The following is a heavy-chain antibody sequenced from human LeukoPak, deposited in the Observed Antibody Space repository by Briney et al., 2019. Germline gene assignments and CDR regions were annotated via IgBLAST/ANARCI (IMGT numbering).Heavy chain of an antibody. D-gene: IGHD1/OR15-1a*01. V-gene: IGHV3-33*06. CDR2: IWYDGSNK. J-gene: IGHJ4*02. CDR1: GFTFSSCG. Sequence: GGSLRLSCAASGFTFSSCGMHWVRQAPGKGLEWVADIWYDGSNKYYAESVKGRFTISRDNSKNTLHLQMNSLRAEDTAVYYCAKGGEQRTFRCGMDSWGQGTLVTVSS. CDR3: AKGGEQRTFRCGMDS.